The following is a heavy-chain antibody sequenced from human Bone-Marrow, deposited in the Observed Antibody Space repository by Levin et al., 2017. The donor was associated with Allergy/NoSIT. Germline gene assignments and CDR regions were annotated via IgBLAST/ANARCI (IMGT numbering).Heavy chain of an antibody. CDR2: ISHDGVDK. D-gene: IGHD3-22*01. CDR3: ARDHHYHDSNGFQYYYYGMDV. CDR1: GFSFNNFG. V-gene: IGHV3-30*03. J-gene: IGHJ6*02. Sequence: GGSLRLSCVASGFSFNNFGMYWVRQAPGKGLEWLAMISHDGVDKDYADSAKGRFTIFRDNSKNTLYLQMNSLRAEDTAVYYCARDHHYHDSNGFQYYYYGMDVWGQGTTVTVSS.